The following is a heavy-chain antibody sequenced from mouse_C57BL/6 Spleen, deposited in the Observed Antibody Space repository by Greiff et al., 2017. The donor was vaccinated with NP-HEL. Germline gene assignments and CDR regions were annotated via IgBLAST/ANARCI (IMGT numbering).Heavy chain of an antibody. CDR2: IYPGDGDT. CDR1: GYAFSSSW. D-gene: IGHD2-3*01. Sequence: ESGPELVKPGASVKISCKASGYAFSSSWMNWVKQRPGKGLEWIGRIYPGDGDTNYNGKFKGKATLTADKSSSTAYMQLSSLTSEDSAVYFCARLSGYYYFDYWGQGTTLTVSS. CDR3: ARLSGYYYFDY. V-gene: IGHV1-82*01. J-gene: IGHJ2*01.